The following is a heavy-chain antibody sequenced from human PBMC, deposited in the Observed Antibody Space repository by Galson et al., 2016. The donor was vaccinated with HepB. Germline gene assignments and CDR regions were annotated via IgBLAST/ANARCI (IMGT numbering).Heavy chain of an antibody. CDR1: AGSLSGYY. V-gene: IGHV4-34*01. Sequence: SETLSLTCAVSAGSLSGYYGSWFRQSPGKNLEWIGEINLSGSTNYHPSPKSRVSMSVDTSKNEFSLRLFSVTAADAAVYFCARGVDYWGPGTVVTVSS. J-gene: IGHJ4*02. CDR2: INLSGST. CDR3: ARGVDY.